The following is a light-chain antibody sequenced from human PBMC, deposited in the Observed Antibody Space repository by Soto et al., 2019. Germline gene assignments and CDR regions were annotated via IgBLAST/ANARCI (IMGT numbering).Light chain of an antibody. V-gene: IGKV3-20*01. Sequence: EVVLTQSPGTLSLSPGERATLSCRASQSVSSSDLAWYQQKPGQAPRLLIYGTSTRATGIPDRFSGSGSGTDFTLTISRLEPEDFAVYFRQQYGSSPPYTFGQGTRLEIE. CDR1: QSVSSSD. CDR2: GTS. CDR3: QQYGSSPPYT. J-gene: IGKJ2*01.